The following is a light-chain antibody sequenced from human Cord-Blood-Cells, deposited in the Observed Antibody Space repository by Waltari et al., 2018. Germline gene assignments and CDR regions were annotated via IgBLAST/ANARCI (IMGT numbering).Light chain of an antibody. V-gene: IGLV2-18*02. CDR2: EVS. CDR1: SSDVGSYNR. J-gene: IGLJ3*02. Sequence: QSALTQPPSVSGSPGQSVTISCTGTSSDVGSYNRVSWYQQPPGTATKPMIYEVSNRPSGVPDRFSGSKSGNTASLTISGLQAEDEADYYCSSYTSSSTWVFGGGTKLTVL. CDR3: SSYTSSSTWV.